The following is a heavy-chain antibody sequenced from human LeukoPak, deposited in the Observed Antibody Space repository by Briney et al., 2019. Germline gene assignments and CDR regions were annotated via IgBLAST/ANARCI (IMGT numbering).Heavy chain of an antibody. V-gene: IGHV5-51*01. CDR3: ARQRAASGSINWFNP. Sequence: PGDSLRISCETSGFTFSTSWISWVRQLPGAGLEWVGAIYPDDSDTRYSPSFQGQVRISADKSARTAYLEWASLKASDTATYYCARQRAASGSINWFNPWGQGTLVTVSS. J-gene: IGHJ5*02. CDR2: IYPDDSDT. D-gene: IGHD3-10*01. CDR1: GFTFSTSW.